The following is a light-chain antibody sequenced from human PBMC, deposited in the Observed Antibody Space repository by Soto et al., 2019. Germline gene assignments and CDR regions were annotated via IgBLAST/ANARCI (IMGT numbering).Light chain of an antibody. Sequence: NFMLTQPHSLSESPGKTVTMSCTGSSGSIASNYVQWYQQRPGSAPTTVIYEDNQRPSGVPDRFSGSIDSSSNSASLTISGLKTEDEADYYCQSYDSSNWVFGGGTKVTVL. J-gene: IGLJ3*02. V-gene: IGLV6-57*02. CDR2: EDN. CDR1: SGSIASNY. CDR3: QSYDSSNWV.